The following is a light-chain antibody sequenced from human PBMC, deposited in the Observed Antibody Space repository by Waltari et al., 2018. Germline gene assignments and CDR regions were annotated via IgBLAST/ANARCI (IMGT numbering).Light chain of an antibody. V-gene: IGKV1-12*01. CDR2: DAS. Sequence: DIQMSQSPSSVSASVGDRVTLTCRASQGISSRLAGYQQKPGNAPQLLISDASSLHSGVPSRFSGSGSGTDFTLTISSLQPEDFATYYCLQVNSFPRTFGQGTKVEVK. CDR3: LQVNSFPRT. J-gene: IGKJ1*01. CDR1: QGISSR.